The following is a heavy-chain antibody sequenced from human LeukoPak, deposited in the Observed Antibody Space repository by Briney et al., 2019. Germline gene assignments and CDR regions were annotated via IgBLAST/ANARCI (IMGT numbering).Heavy chain of an antibody. CDR1: GGSISSGSYY. Sequence: SETLSLTCTVSGGSISSGSYYWTWIRQPAGKGLERIGRIYTSGSTNYNPSLKSRVTISRDTSSNQFSLNLSSVTAADTAVYYCARDSPPGHCSGGSCYFDNWGQGTLVTVSS. J-gene: IGHJ4*02. CDR3: ARDSPPGHCSGGSCYFDN. V-gene: IGHV4-61*02. D-gene: IGHD2-15*01. CDR2: IYTSGST.